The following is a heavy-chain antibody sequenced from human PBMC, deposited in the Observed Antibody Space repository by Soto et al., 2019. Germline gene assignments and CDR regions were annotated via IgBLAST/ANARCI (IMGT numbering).Heavy chain of an antibody. Sequence: PGESLKISCKGSGYSFTSYWISWVRQMPGKGLEWMGRIDPSDSYTNYSPSFQGHVTISADKSISTDYLQWSSLKASDNAMYYCARIDYYDSSGPQGYWGQGPLVTVSS. CDR3: ARIDYYDSSGPQGY. CDR2: IDPSDSYT. V-gene: IGHV5-10-1*01. J-gene: IGHJ4*02. D-gene: IGHD3-22*01. CDR1: GYSFTSYW.